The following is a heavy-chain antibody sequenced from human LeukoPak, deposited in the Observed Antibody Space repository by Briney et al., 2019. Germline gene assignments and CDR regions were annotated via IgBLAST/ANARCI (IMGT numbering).Heavy chain of an antibody. J-gene: IGHJ6*02. D-gene: IGHD2-15*01. CDR2: ITTRSSYM. Sequence: GALRLSRAASGFTFSDYTMNWVRQAPGKGLEWVACITTRSSYMYYADSVKGRFTISRDNAKNSLYLQMNSLRAEDTAVYYCAKDRLTYYYYGMDVWGQGTTVTVSS. CDR3: AKDRLTYYYYGMDV. V-gene: IGHV3-21*01. CDR1: GFTFSDYT.